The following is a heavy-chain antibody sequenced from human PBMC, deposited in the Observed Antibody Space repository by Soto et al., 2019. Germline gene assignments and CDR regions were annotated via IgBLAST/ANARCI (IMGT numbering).Heavy chain of an antibody. CDR1: GFTFSSYG. CDR2: ISYDGSNK. D-gene: IGHD6-6*01. V-gene: IGHV3-30*18. CDR3: AKAMVAALNGMDV. Sequence: GGSLRLSCAASGFTFSSYGMHWVRQAPGKGLEWVAVISYDGSNKYYADSVKGRFTISRDNSKNTLYLQMNSLRAEDTAVYYCAKAMVAALNGMDVWGQGTTVTVSS. J-gene: IGHJ6*02.